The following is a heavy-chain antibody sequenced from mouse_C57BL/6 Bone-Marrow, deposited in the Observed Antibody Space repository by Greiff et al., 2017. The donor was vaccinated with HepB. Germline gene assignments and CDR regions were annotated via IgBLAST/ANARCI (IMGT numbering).Heavy chain of an antibody. CDR2: INPGSGGT. CDR1: GYAFTNYL. CDR3: ARHYGSSYGYFDV. J-gene: IGHJ1*03. Sequence: QVHVKQSGAELVRPGTSVKVSCKASGYAFTNYLIEWVKQRPGQGLEWIGVINPGSGGTNYNEKFKGKATLTADKSSSTAYMQLSSLTSEDSAVYFCARHYGSSYGYFDVWGTGTTVTVSS. V-gene: IGHV1-54*01. D-gene: IGHD1-1*01.